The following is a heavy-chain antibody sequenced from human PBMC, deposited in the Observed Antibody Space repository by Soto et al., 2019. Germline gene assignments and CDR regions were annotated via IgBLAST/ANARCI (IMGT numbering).Heavy chain of an antibody. D-gene: IGHD2-2*01. J-gene: IGHJ6*02. Sequence: SETLSLTCSVSGGSISSGPYSWGWIRQPPGKGLEWIGTFHYSGRTYYSPSLESRVTISVDTSKNQFSLKVSSVTAADTAVFFCARLAGYCSGTSCYGYYGMDVWGQGTTVTVS. CDR3: ARLAGYCSGTSCYGYYGMDV. CDR2: FHYSGRT. CDR1: GGSISSGPYS. V-gene: IGHV4-39*01.